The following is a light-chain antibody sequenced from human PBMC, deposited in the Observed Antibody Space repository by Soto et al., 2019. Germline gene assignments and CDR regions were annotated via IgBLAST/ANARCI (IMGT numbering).Light chain of an antibody. CDR2: EVS. Sequence: QLVLTQPASVSGSPGQSITISCTGTSSDVGGYNYVSWYQQHPGKAPKLMIYEVSNRPSGVSNRFSGSKSGSTASLTISGLQAEDEADYYCCSNAVGSTYVFGTGTKVTVL. V-gene: IGLV2-14*01. CDR1: SSDVGGYNY. J-gene: IGLJ1*01. CDR3: CSNAVGSTYV.